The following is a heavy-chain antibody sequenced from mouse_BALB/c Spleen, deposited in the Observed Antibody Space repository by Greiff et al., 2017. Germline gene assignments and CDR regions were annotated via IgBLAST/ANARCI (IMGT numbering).Heavy chain of an antibody. CDR2: ISYSGST. CDR3: ARGEGGDFDY. Sequence: DVQLQQSGPGLVKPSQSLSLTCTVTGYSITSDYAWNWIRQFPGNKLEWMGYISYSGSTSYNPSLKSRISITRDTSKNQFFLQLNSVTTEDTATYYCARGEGGDFDYWGQGTTLTVSS. CDR1: GYSITSDYA. V-gene: IGHV3-2*02. J-gene: IGHJ2*01. D-gene: IGHD2-13*01.